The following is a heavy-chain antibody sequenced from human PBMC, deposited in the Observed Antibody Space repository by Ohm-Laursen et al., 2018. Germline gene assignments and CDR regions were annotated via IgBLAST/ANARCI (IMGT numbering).Heavy chain of an antibody. D-gene: IGHD3-3*01. J-gene: IGHJ6*02. V-gene: IGHV3-30*03. CDR3: ARGGRFLDV. Sequence: SLRLSCAASGFPFSSYGMHWVRQAPGKGLEWVAIISYDGRNKYYADSVKGRLTISRDNAKNTLFLQMNSPRVDDRAVYYCARGGRFLDVWGQGTTVTVSS. CDR2: ISYDGRNK. CDR1: GFPFSSYG.